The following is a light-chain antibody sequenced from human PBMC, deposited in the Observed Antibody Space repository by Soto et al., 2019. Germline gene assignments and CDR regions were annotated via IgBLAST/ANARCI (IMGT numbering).Light chain of an antibody. CDR1: SSDVGGYNY. Sequence: QSALTQPASVSGSPGQSITISCTGTSSDVGGYNYVSWYQQHPGKAPKLMIYDVSNRPSGVSNRFSGSKSGNTASLTISGLKDEDEADHYCSSYTTSSTYVVFGGETKLTVL. CDR2: DVS. CDR3: SSYTTSSTYVV. V-gene: IGLV2-14*01. J-gene: IGLJ2*01.